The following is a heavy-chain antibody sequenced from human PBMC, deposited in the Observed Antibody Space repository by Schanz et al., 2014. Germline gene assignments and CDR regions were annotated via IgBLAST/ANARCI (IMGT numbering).Heavy chain of an antibody. Sequence: QVQLVQSGAEVKKPGASVRVSCKASGYTFTAYYMHWVRQAPGQGLEWMGWINTNTGNPTYAQGFTGRFVFSLDPSVSTAYLQISFLKADDTAVFFCARGEANWGQYWGQGTLVTVSS. J-gene: IGHJ4*02. D-gene: IGHD7-27*01. CDR3: ARGEANWGQY. CDR2: INTNTGNP. V-gene: IGHV7-4-1*02. CDR1: GYTFTAYY.